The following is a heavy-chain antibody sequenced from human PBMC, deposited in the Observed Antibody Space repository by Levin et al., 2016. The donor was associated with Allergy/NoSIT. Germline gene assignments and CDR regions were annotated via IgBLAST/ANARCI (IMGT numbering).Heavy chain of an antibody. J-gene: IGHJ6*03. D-gene: IGHD3-3*02. Sequence: GGSLRLSCAASGFPFSSYGMHWVRQAPGKGLEWLAVIRNDGGDENYADSVKGRFTISRDNSKNTLYLQKNSLRTEDTAVYYCAKANDIFGFYMDVWGKGTTVTVSS. CDR1: GFPFSSYG. CDR3: AKANDIFGFYMDV. CDR2: IRNDGGDE. V-gene: IGHV3-30*18.